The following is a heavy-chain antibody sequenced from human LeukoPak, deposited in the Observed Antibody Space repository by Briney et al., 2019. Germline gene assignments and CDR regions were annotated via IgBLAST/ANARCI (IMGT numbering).Heavy chain of an antibody. V-gene: IGHV3-23*01. Sequence: GGSLRLSCAASGFTFSGFAMAWVRQIPGKGLEWISGILANGFTQYYADSVRGRFTISRDNSRDTLFLEMSGLRGDDTAIYFCAKDLTYGDGRWEFASWGQGTLVTVA. J-gene: IGHJ5*01. CDR2: ILANGFTQ. D-gene: IGHD4-17*01. CDR3: AKDLTYGDGRWEFAS. CDR1: GFTFSGFA.